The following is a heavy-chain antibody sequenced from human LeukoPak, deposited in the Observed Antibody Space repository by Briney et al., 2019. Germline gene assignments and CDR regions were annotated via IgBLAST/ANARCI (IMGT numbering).Heavy chain of an antibody. D-gene: IGHD5-18*01. CDR2: INHSGST. CDR1: GGSFSGYY. CDR3: ASPNTAMVNYFDY. J-gene: IGHJ4*02. Sequence: SETLSLTCAVYGGSFSGYYWSWIRQPPGKGLEWIGEINHSGSTNYNPSLKSRATISVDTSKNQFSLKLSSVTAADTAVYYCASPNTAMVNYFDYWGQGTLVTVSS. V-gene: IGHV4-34*01.